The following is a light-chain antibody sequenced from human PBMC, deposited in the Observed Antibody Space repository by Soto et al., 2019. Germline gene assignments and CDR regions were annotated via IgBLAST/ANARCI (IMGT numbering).Light chain of an antibody. V-gene: IGKV3-20*01. J-gene: IGKJ1*01. CDR1: QSVSSNY. CDR2: GAS. CDR3: QQYGRSTT. Sequence: EVVLTQSPGTLSLSPGERATLSCRASQSVSSNYLAWYQQKPGQAPRLLIYGASSRATGIPDRFSGSGSATDFTLTISRLESEDFDMYYCQQYGRSTTFGQGTKVEIK.